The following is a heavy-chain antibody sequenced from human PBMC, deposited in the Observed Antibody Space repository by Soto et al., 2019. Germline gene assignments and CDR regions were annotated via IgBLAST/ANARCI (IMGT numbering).Heavy chain of an antibody. CDR2: TYYRSRWYN. CDR3: ARAPSSSLAFDI. D-gene: IGHD6-13*01. CDR1: GDSVSSNSAA. J-gene: IGHJ3*02. V-gene: IGHV6-1*01. Sequence: SQTLSLTCAISGDSVSSNSAAWNWIRQSPSRGLEWLGKTYYRSRWYNDYAVSVKSRITVNPDTSKNQFSLQLNSVTPEDTAVYYCARAPSSSLAFDIWGQGTMVTVSS.